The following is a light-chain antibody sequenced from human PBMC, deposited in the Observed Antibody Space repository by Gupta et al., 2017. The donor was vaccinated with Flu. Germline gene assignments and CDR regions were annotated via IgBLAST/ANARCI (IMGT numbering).Light chain of an antibody. CDR3: QQRYNWPSYT. CDR2: DAS. J-gene: IGKJ2*01. CDR1: QSITGTY. Sequence: EIVLTQSPATLSLSPGERATLSCRASQSITGTYLAWYQQKPGQPPRLLIYDASNRAPGVPPRFSVSGSGTDYTLTISSLEPEDFAVYYCQQRYNWPSYTFGQWTKLEIK. V-gene: IGKV3-11*01.